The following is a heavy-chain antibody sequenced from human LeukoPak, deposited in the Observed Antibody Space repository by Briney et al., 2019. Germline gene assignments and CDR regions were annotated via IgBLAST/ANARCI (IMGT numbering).Heavy chain of an antibody. CDR3: AKPGYSSSWYRNFDY. J-gene: IGHJ4*02. CDR1: GFTFSSYG. CDR2: ISGSGGNT. D-gene: IGHD6-13*01. Sequence: GGSLRLSCAASGFTFSSYGMSWVRHAPGKGLEWFSGISGSGGNTFYADSVKGRFTISRDDSKNTLYLQISSLRAEDMAVYYCAKPGYSSSWYRNFDYWGQGTLVTVSS. V-gene: IGHV3-23*01.